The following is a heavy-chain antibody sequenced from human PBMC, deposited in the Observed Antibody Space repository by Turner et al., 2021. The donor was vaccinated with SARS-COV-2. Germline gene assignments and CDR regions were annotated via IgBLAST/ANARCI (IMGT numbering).Heavy chain of an antibody. V-gene: IGHV1-24*01. CDR1: GYTLNELS. J-gene: IGHJ6*02. Sequence: QVQLVQSGAEVKKPGASVKVSCKVSGYTLNELSMHWVRQAPGKGLEWMGGFDPEDGETIYAQKFQGRVTMTEDTSTDTAYMELSSLRSEDTAVYYCATSNTIFGVVTNYYYYYGMDVWGQGTTVTVSS. CDR2: FDPEDGET. D-gene: IGHD3-3*01. CDR3: ATSNTIFGVVTNYYYYYGMDV.